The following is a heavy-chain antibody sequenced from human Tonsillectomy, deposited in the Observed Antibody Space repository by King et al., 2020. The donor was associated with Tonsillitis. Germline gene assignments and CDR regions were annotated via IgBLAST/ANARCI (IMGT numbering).Heavy chain of an antibody. CDR2: TNHSGST. Sequence: VQLQQWGAGLLKPSETLSLTCAVYGGSFSDYYWSWIRQPPGKGLEWIGETNHSGSTNYNPSLMSRVTISVDTSKNQFSLKVSSVTAADTAVYYCASIAEGHYHGTCAHNASNCFDPWGQGTLVIVSS. CDR3: ASIAEGHYHGTCAHNASNCFDP. J-gene: IGHJ5*02. D-gene: IGHD3-10*01. V-gene: IGHV4-34*01. CDR1: GGSFSDYY.